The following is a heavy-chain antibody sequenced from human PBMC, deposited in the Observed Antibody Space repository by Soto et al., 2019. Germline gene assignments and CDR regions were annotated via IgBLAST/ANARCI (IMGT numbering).Heavy chain of an antibody. CDR3: ARDLAARRPGPYYYGMDV. CDR2: INPNSGGT. V-gene: IGHV1-2*02. J-gene: IGHJ6*02. CDR1: GYTFTGYY. D-gene: IGHD6-6*01. Sequence: QVQLVQSGAEVKKPGASVKVSCKASGYTFTGYYMHWVRQAPGQGLEWMGWINPNSGGTNYAQKFQGRVTLTRDTSISTAYMELSRRSSDDTAVYYCARDLAARRPGPYYYGMDVWGQGTTVTVSS.